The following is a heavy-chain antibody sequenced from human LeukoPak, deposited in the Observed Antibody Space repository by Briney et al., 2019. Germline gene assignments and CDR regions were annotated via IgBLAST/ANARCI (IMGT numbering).Heavy chain of an antibody. CDR1: GFTFSNYW. CDR2: IKQDGTEK. CDR3: TRDTGCPGGTCYSFYDY. Sequence: QPGGSPRLSCAASGFTFSNYWMTWVRQAPGKGLEWVANIKQDGTEKYYVDSVKGRFTISRDNAENSLYLQMNSLRAEDTAVYYCTRDTGCPGGTCYSFYDYWGQGTLVTVSS. V-gene: IGHV3-7*01. J-gene: IGHJ4*02. D-gene: IGHD2-15*01.